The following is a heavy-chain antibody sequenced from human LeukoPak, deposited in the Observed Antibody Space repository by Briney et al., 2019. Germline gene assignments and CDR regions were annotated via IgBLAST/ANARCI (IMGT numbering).Heavy chain of an antibody. D-gene: IGHD1-26*01. CDR1: GGSISSYY. J-gene: IGHJ3*02. CDR3: ARDLVGADAFDI. V-gene: IGHV4-59*01. CDR2: IYYSGST. Sequence: SETLSLTCTVSGGSISSYYWNWIRQPPGKGLEWIGYIYYSGSTNYNPSLKSRVTISVDTSKNQFSLKLSSVTAADTAVYYCARDLVGADAFDIWGQGTMVTVSS.